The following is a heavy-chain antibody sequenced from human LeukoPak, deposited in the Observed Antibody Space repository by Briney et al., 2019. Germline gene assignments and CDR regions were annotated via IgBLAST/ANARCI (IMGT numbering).Heavy chain of an antibody. V-gene: IGHV3-30*02. D-gene: IGHD3-10*01. CDR1: GFTFSSYG. J-gene: IGHJ4*02. Sequence: GGSLRLSCAASGFTFSSYGMHWVRQAPGKGLEWVAFIRYDGSNKYYADSVKGRFTISRDNSKNTLYLQMNSLRAEDTAVYYCANIVLWFGELLDDYWGQGTLVTVSS. CDR3: ANIVLWFGELLDDY. CDR2: IRYDGSNK.